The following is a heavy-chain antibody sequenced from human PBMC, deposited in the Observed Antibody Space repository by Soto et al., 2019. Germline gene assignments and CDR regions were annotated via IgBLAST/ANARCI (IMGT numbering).Heavy chain of an antibody. V-gene: IGHV4-59*01. J-gene: IGHJ4*02. CDR1: GGSLSRYY. Sequence: SETLSLTCTVSGGSLSRYYWSWIRQPPGQGLEWIGHIYYSGSTSYNPSLNSRVTISVVTSKNQFSLKLSSATAADTAVYYCARFGIGSTKNPTFDYWGQGALVTGSS. CDR3: ARFGIGSTKNPTFDY. CDR2: IYYSGST. D-gene: IGHD1-26*01.